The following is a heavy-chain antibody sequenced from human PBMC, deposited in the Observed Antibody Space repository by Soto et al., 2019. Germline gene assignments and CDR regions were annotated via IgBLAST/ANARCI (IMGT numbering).Heavy chain of an antibody. J-gene: IGHJ5*02. CDR3: ARGYCSGGSCYAWFDP. V-gene: IGHV1-69*02. D-gene: IGHD2-15*01. Sequence: QVQLVQSGAEVKKPGSSVKVSCKASGGTFSSYTISWVRQAPGQGLEWMGRIIPILGIANYVQKFQGRVTITADKSTSTAYMELSSLRSEDTAVYYCARGYCSGGSCYAWFDPWGQGTLVTVSS. CDR1: GGTFSSYT. CDR2: IIPILGIA.